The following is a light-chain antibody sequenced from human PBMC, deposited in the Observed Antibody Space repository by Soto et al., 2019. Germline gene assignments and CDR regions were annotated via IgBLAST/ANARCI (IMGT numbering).Light chain of an antibody. CDR1: RGIVDR. J-gene: IGKJ1*01. CDR2: SAS. CDR3: LQVYSFPRT. V-gene: IGKV1-12*01. Sequence: DIQMTRSPSSLSAVVGDRVTITGRASRGIVDRLAWFQQKPGKAPQHLIQSASTLESGVPSRFSGSGSGTDFILTINTLQPEDVSTYYCLQVYSFPRTFGQGTKVDIK.